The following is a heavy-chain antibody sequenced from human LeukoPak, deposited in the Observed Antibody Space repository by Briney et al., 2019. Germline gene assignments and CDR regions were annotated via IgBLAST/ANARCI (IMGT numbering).Heavy chain of an antibody. V-gene: IGHV3-20*04. Sequence: PGGSLRLSCATSGFTFEDHGMSWVRQVPGKRLEWVSVINWRGDVTGYAASVWGRFTISRDNAKNSLYLQMNSLGAEDSALYYCARDGVLYGSGDNWLDSWGQGTLVTVSS. CDR2: INWRGDVT. D-gene: IGHD3-10*01. CDR1: GFTFEDHG. J-gene: IGHJ5*01. CDR3: ARDGVLYGSGDNWLDS.